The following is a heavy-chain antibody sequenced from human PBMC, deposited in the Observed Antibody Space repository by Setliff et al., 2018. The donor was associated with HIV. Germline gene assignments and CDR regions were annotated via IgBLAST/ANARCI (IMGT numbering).Heavy chain of an antibody. Sequence: SETLSLTCTVSGGSISSGSYFWTWIRQPAGKGLEWIGRIYTSGSTNYNPSLKSRVTISVDTSKDQFSLRLTSVTAADTAMYHCARDRSSGWSKDWFDTWGQGTLVTVSS. D-gene: IGHD6-19*01. CDR3: ARDRSSGWSKDWFDT. J-gene: IGHJ5*02. V-gene: IGHV4-61*02. CDR2: IYTSGST. CDR1: GGSISSGSYF.